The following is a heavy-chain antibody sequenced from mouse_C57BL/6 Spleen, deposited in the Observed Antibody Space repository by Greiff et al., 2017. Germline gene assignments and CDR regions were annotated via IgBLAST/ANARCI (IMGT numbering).Heavy chain of an antibody. Sequence: QVQLQQSGAELVRPGASVKLSCKASGYTFTDYYINWVKQRPGQGLEWIARIYPGSGNTYYNEKFKGKATLTAEKSSSTAYMQLSSLTSEDSAVYFCARDDYGSSYVGWYFDVWGTGTTVTVSS. CDR1: GYTFTDYY. V-gene: IGHV1-76*01. CDR2: IYPGSGNT. CDR3: ARDDYGSSYVGWYFDV. D-gene: IGHD1-1*01. J-gene: IGHJ1*03.